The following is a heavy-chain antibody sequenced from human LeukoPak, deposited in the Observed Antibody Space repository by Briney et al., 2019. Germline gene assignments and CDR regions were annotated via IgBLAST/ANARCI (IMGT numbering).Heavy chain of an antibody. V-gene: IGHV4-34*01. CDR1: GFTFSAYS. CDR3: ARAKYKCLLSGTGWFDP. D-gene: IGHD2-21*01. J-gene: IGHJ5*02. Sequence: KPGGSLRLSCAASGFTFSAYSMNWVRQPPGKGLEWIGEINHSGSTNYNPSLKSRVTISVDTSKNQFSLKLSSVTAADTAVYYCARAKYKCLLSGTGWFDPWGQGTLVTVSS. CDR2: INHSGST.